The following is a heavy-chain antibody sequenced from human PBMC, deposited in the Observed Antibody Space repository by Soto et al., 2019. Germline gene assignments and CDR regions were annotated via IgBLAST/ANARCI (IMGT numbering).Heavy chain of an antibody. D-gene: IGHD2-2*02. V-gene: IGHV4-4*02. J-gene: IGHJ5*02. CDR2: IYHSGST. CDR3: ARAGVPAAIYWFDP. CDR1: SGSVRSSNW. Sequence: PSDTLSIACAVSSGSVRSSNWVSWVRQPPGKGLEWIGEIYHSGSTNYNPSLKSRVTISVDKSKNQFSLKLSSVTAADTAVYYCARAGVPAAIYWFDPWGQGTLVTVSS.